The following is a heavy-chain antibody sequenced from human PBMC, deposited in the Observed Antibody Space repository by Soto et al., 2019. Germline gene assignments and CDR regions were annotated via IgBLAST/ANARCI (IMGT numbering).Heavy chain of an antibody. J-gene: IGHJ3*02. Sequence: PGGSLRLSCVASGFTFSNCGMHWVRQAPGKGLEWVAFVSYRGTNKYHADSVKGRFTISRDDSRNTVYLQMNSLRAEDTAVYFCAKDGWMSTIRGDAFSIWGQGTGVTVSS. CDR2: VSYRGTNK. D-gene: IGHD1-1*01. CDR3: AKDGWMSTIRGDAFSI. CDR1: GFTFSNCG. V-gene: IGHV3-30*18.